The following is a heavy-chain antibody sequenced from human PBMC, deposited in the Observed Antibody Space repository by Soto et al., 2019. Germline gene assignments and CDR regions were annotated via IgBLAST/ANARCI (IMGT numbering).Heavy chain of an antibody. V-gene: IGHV3-33*01. CDR1: GFTFSSYG. D-gene: IGHD3-10*01. J-gene: IGHJ6*02. CDR3: ARAPTGWDYGSVTPNPDV. CDR2: IWYDGSNK. Sequence: QVQLVESGGGVVQPGRSLRLSCAASGFTFSSYGMHWVRQAPGKGLEWVAVIWYDGSNKHYVDSVKGRFTISRDNSKNTLYLHMNSLRAEDTAVYYCARAPTGWDYGSVTPNPDVWGQGTTVTVSS.